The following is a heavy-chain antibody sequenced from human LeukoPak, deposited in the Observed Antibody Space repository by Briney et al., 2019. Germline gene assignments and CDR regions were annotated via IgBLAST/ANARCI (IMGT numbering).Heavy chain of an antibody. D-gene: IGHD2-15*01. J-gene: IGHJ5*02. CDR1: GFTFSSYG. V-gene: IGHV3-30*02. Sequence: PGGSLRLSCAASGFTFSSYGMHWVRQAPGKGLEWVAFIRYDGSNKYYADSVKGRFTISRDNSMNTMYLQMNSLRAEDTTVYYCAKADRGRYCSGGSCYVVDPWGQGTLVTVSS. CDR3: AKADRGRYCSGGSCYVVDP. CDR2: IRYDGSNK.